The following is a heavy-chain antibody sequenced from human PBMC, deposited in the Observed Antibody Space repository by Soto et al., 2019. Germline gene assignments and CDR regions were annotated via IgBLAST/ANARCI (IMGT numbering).Heavy chain of an antibody. CDR3: AIDPARYYYGMDV. CDR2: IYTSGST. Sequence: WETLSLTCTVSGGSISSYYWSRIRQPAGKGLEWIGRIYTSGSTNYNPSLKSRVTMSVDTSKNQFSLKLSSVTAADTAVYYCAIDPARYYYGMDVWGQGTTVTVS. CDR1: GGSISSYY. J-gene: IGHJ6*02. V-gene: IGHV4-4*07.